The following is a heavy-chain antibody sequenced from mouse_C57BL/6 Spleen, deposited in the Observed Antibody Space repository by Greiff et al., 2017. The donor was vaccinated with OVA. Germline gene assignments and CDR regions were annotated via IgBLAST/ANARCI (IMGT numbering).Heavy chain of an antibody. J-gene: IGHJ4*01. Sequence: EVQLQQSGPELVKPGASVKMSCKASGYTLTDYNMHWVKQSHGKSLEWIGYINPNNGGTSYNQKFKGKATLTVNKSSSTAYMELRSLTSEDSAVYYCARGDYYGSSYVDYAMDYWGQGTSVTVSS. CDR2: INPNNGGT. CDR3: ARGDYYGSSYVDYAMDY. V-gene: IGHV1-22*01. D-gene: IGHD1-1*01. CDR1: GYTLTDYN.